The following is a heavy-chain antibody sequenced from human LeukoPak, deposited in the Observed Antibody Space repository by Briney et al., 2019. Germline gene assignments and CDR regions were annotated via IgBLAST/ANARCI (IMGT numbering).Heavy chain of an antibody. CDR1: GFTFSSYA. V-gene: IGHV3-23*01. Sequence: GGSLRLSCGASGFTFSSYAMSWVRQAPGKGLEWVSAISGSGGSTYYADSVKGRFTISRDNSKNTLYLQMNSLRAEDTAVYYCAKDYYYDSSGYYWVYDYWGQGTLVTVSS. CDR2: ISGSGGST. CDR3: AKDYYYDSSGYYWVYDY. J-gene: IGHJ4*02. D-gene: IGHD3-22*01.